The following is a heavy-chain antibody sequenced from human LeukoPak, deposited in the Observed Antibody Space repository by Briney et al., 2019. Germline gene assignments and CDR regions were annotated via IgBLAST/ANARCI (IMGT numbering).Heavy chain of an antibody. CDR3: AGAVAGLIDY. J-gene: IGHJ4*02. V-gene: IGHV4-59*01. D-gene: IGHD6-19*01. Sequence: SETLSLTCTVSGGSISSYYWSWIRQPPGKGLGWIGYIYYSGSTNYNPSLKSRVTISVDTSKNQFSLKLSSVTAADTAVYYCAGAVAGLIDYWGQGTLVTVSS. CDR2: IYYSGST. CDR1: GGSISSYY.